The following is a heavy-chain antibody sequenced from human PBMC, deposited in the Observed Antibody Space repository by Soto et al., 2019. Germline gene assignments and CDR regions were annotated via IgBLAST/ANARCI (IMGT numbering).Heavy chain of an antibody. J-gene: IGHJ4*02. V-gene: IGHV4-30-2*01. CDR1: GGSISSGGYS. Sequence: QLQLQESGSGLVKPSQTLSLTCAVSGGSISSGGYSWSWIRQPPGKGLEWIGYIYHSGSTYYNPSPKSRATLSVDRSKNQFSLTLSSVTAADTVVYYCASMRGGSASRGYDYWGQGTLVTVSS. CDR3: ASMRGGSASRGYDY. CDR2: IYHSGST. D-gene: IGHD3-22*01.